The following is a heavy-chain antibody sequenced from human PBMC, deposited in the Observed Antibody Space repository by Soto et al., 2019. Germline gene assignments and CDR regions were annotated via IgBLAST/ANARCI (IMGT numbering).Heavy chain of an antibody. CDR2: IRSSRSYI. Sequence: GGSLRLSCAASGFTFSSYSINWVRQAPGRGLEWVSSIRSSRSYIYYADSWKCRFTISRDNANNSLYLQMNSLSADATPLYYSARDSAISGFDYWGQGTLVTVSS. J-gene: IGHJ4*02. D-gene: IGHD3-10*01. CDR3: ARDSAISGFDY. V-gene: IGHV3-21*01. CDR1: GFTFSSYS.